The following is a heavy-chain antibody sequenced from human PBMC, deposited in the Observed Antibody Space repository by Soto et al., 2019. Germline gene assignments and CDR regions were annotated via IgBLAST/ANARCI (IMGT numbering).Heavy chain of an antibody. J-gene: IGHJ4*02. Sequence: SETLSLTCTVSGGSISSYYWSWIRQPPGKGLEWIGYIYYSGSTNYNPSLKSRVTISVDTSKNQFSLKLSSVTAADTAVYYCARAGFYDILTGYEYYFDYWGQGTLVTVSS. V-gene: IGHV4-59*08. CDR1: GGSISSYY. CDR3: ARAGFYDILTGYEYYFDY. CDR2: IYYSGST. D-gene: IGHD3-9*01.